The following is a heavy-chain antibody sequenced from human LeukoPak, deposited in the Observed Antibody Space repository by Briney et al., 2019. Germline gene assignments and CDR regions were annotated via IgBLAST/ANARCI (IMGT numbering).Heavy chain of an antibody. CDR2: IYPSGGST. Sequence: ASVKVSCKASGYTFTSYYMRWVRQAPGQGLEWMGIIYPSGGSTSYAQKFQGRVTMTRDTSTSTVYMELSSLRSEDTAVYYCARDRISHSVAGPGGYWGQGTLVTVSS. D-gene: IGHD6-19*01. CDR3: ARDRISHSVAGPGGY. V-gene: IGHV1-46*01. J-gene: IGHJ4*02. CDR1: GYTFTSYY.